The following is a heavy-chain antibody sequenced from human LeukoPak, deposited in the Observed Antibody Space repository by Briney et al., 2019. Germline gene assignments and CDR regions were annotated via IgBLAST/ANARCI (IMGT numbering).Heavy chain of an antibody. D-gene: IGHD2-21*02. CDR3: TTDSVTARRDDAFDS. CDR1: GFTFSNAW. J-gene: IGHJ3*02. V-gene: IGHV3-15*01. Sequence: PGGCLRLACGASGFTFSNAWMSSVRQAPGKGLEWDGRIKRKTDGCTTDYGAPEKGRFTISRHDPKIMMYLHMNSLKYEGAAVYYCTTDSVTARRDDAFDSGGQGTVTVSS. CDR2: IKRKTDGCTT.